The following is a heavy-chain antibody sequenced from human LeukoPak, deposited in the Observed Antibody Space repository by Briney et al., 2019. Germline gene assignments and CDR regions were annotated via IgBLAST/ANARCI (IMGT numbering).Heavy chain of an antibody. J-gene: IGHJ4*02. CDR2: IYPGDSNI. CDR3: ARHSSSGTSCYGY. D-gene: IGHD2-15*01. Sequence: GESLKISCKASVYSFTNYWIGWVRQMPGKGLEWMGIIYPGDSNIRYSPSFQGQVTISADKSITTAYLQLSSLKASDTAIYYCARHSSSGTSCYGYWGQGTLVTVSS. V-gene: IGHV5-51*01. CDR1: VYSFTNYW.